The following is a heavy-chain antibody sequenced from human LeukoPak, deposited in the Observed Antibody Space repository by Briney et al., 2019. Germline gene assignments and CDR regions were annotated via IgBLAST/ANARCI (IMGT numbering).Heavy chain of an antibody. D-gene: IGHD1-1*01. J-gene: IGHJ4*02. CDR3: ATGTTGTTAFDY. Sequence: ASVKVSCKVSGYTLTELSMHWVRQAPGKGLEWMGGFDPEDGETIYAQKFQGRVTMTEDTSTDTAYMELSSLRSEDTAVYYCATGTTGTTAFDYWGQGTLVTVSS. V-gene: IGHV1-24*01. CDR2: FDPEDGET. CDR1: GYTLTELS.